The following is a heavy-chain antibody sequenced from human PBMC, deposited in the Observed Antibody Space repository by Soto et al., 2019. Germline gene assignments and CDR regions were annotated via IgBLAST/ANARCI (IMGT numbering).Heavy chain of an antibody. Sequence: PGGSLRLSCAASGFTVSSYAMSGVRKAKGKWLEWVSAISGSAGSTYYADSVKGPFTISRDNSKNTLYLQMNSLRAEDTAVYYFAKNQKDYYGSGSYPDYWGQRPLVTVSS. CDR3: AKNQKDYYGSGSYPDY. CDR2: ISGSAGST. D-gene: IGHD3-10*01. CDR1: GFTVSSYA. V-gene: IGHV3-23*01. J-gene: IGHJ4*02.